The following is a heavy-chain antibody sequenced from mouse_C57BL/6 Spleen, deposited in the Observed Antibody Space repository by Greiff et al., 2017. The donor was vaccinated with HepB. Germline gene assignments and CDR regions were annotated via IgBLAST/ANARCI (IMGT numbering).Heavy chain of an antibody. J-gene: IGHJ4*01. D-gene: IGHD1-1*01. CDR1: GYSITSGYY. CDR3: ASYYYGSSYSYAMDY. V-gene: IGHV3-6*01. CDR2: ISYDGSN. Sequence: EVQLQESGPGLVKPSQSLSLTCSVTGYSITSGYYWNWIRQFPGNKLEWMGYISYDGSNNYNPSLKNRISITRDTSKNQFFLKLNSVTTEDTATYYCASYYYGSSYSYAMDYWGQGTSVTVSS.